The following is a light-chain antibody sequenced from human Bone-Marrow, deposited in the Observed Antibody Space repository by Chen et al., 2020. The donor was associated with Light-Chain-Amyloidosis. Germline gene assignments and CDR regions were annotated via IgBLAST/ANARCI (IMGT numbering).Light chain of an antibody. CDR3: SSYTLTNTLV. CDR2: EVT. J-gene: IGLJ1*01. V-gene: IGLV2-14*01. CDR1: SSAVGGDNH. Sequence: QSALTQPASVSGSPGQAITISCTGTSSAVGGDNHVSWYQQHPDKAPKLMIYEVTHRPSWVPDRFSGSKSDNTASLTISGLQTEDEADYFCSSYTLTNTLVFGSGTRVTVL.